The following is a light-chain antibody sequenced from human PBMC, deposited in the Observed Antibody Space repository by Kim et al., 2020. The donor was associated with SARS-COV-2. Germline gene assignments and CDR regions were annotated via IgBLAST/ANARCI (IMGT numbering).Light chain of an antibody. CDR3: HSYTTTSTLV. CDR2: NVD. J-gene: IGLJ3*02. CDR1: SSDIGGYNY. Sequence: GQSITISCTGTSSDIGGYNYVSWYQQYPGEAPKLLIYNVDKRPSGVSNRFSGSKSGKTASLSISGLQAEDEADYYCHSYTTTSTLVFGGGTKVTVL. V-gene: IGLV2-14*03.